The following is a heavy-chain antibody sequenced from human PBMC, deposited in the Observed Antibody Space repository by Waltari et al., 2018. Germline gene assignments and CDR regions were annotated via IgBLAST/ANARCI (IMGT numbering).Heavy chain of an antibody. V-gene: IGHV3-9*02. CDR2: IYWNNDRP. Sequence: EVQLVESGGGLVQPGGSLRLSCVASFSSHDHAMHWVRQTPGKGLEWVAGIYWNNDRPGCADSVKGRFTISRDNAKNSLYLQMNSLRDEDTALYYCTKDIAPGGADVWGQGTTVTVSS. J-gene: IGHJ6*02. CDR1: FSSHDHA. CDR3: TKDIAPGGADV. D-gene: IGHD3-16*01.